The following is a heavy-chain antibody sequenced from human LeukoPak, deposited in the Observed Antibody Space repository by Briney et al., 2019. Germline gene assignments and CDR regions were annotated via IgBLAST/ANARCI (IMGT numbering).Heavy chain of an antibody. CDR2: ISSSSSYI. CDR1: GFTFSSYN. CDR3: ARAPTFSGWFDY. J-gene: IGHJ4*02. V-gene: IGHV3-21*01. Sequence: GGSLRLSCAASGFTFSSYNMNWVRQAPGKGLEWVSSISSSSSYIYYADSVKGRFTISRDNAKNSQYLQMNSLRVEDTAVYYCARAPTFSGWFDYWGQGTLVTVSS. D-gene: IGHD6-19*01.